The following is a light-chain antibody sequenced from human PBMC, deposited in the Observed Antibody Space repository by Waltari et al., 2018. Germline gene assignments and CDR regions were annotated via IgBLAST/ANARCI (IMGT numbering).Light chain of an antibody. CDR1: QSVLYSSNNKNY. CDR3: QQYYSTPT. J-gene: IGKJ4*01. V-gene: IGKV4-1*01. Sequence: DIVMTQSPDSLAVSLGERATINCKSSQSVLYSSNNKNYLDWYQQKPGQPPKLVIYWASTRESGVPDRFSGSGSGTDFTLTISSLQAEDVAVYYCQQYYSTPTFGGGTKVEIK. CDR2: WAS.